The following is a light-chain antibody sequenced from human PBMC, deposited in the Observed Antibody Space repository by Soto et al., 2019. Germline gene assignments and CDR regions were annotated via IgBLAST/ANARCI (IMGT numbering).Light chain of an antibody. Sequence: EVVLTQSPATLSLSPGERATLSCRASQSVGTFLAWYQQKPGQSPRLVFYDASNRASGIPARFSGSGSGTAFTLTSSSLEPEDFAVYYCQQRGYWPRTFGQGTKLQIK. CDR2: DAS. J-gene: IGKJ2*01. CDR3: QQRGYWPRT. V-gene: IGKV3-11*01. CDR1: QSVGTF.